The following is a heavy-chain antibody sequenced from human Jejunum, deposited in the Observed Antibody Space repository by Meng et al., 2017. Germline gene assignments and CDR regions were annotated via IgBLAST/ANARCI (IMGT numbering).Heavy chain of an antibody. D-gene: IGHD3-22*01. J-gene: IGHJ4*02. V-gene: IGHV7-4-1*02. Sequence: QVRLLQSGSELKEPGASVKVSCKASGYTFTSYAINWLRQAPGQGPEWMGWINTNNGNPTYAQGFTGQFVFSLDTSVSTAYVQISSLKVEDTAMYYCARDNYDTASRFDYWGQGTLVTVSS. CDR2: INTNNGNP. CDR3: ARDNYDTASRFDY. CDR1: GYTFTSYA.